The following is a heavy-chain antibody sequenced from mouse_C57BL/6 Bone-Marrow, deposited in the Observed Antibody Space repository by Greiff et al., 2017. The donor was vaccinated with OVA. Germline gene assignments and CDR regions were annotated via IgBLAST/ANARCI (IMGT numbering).Heavy chain of an antibody. Sequence: EVKLVESGGGLVQSGRSLRLSCATSGFTFSDFYMEWVRQAPGKGLEWIAASRNKANDYTTEYSASVKGRFIVSRDTSQSILYLQMNALRAEDTAIYYCARDAYYGSSGYAMDYWGQGTSVTVSS. D-gene: IGHD1-1*01. V-gene: IGHV7-1*01. CDR1: GFTFSDFY. J-gene: IGHJ4*01. CDR3: ARDAYYGSSGYAMDY. CDR2: SRNKANDYTT.